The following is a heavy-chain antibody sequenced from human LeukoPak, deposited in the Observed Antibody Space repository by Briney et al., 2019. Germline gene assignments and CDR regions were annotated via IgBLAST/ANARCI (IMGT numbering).Heavy chain of an antibody. Sequence: PSETLSLTCAVYGGSFSGYYWSWIRQPPGKGLEWIGEINHSGSTNYNPSLKSRVTISVDTSKNQFSLKLSSVTAADTAVYYCARVHRRITIFGVVITDDAFDIWGQGTMVTVSS. CDR3: ARVHRRITIFGVVITDDAFDI. CDR1: GGSFSGYY. V-gene: IGHV4-34*01. D-gene: IGHD3-3*01. J-gene: IGHJ3*02. CDR2: INHSGST.